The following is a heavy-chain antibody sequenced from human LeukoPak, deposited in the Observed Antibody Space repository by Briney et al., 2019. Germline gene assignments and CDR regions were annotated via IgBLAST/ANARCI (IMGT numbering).Heavy chain of an antibody. J-gene: IGHJ6*03. D-gene: IGHD6-13*01. CDR3: ASSSSYYYMDV. V-gene: IGHV1-46*01. CDR2: INPSGGST. CDR1: GYTFTGYY. Sequence: GASVKVSCKASGYTFTGYYMHWVRQAPGQGLEWMGIINPSGGSTSYAQKFQGRVTMTRDMSTSTVYMELSSLRSEDTAVYYCASSSSYYYMDVWGKGTTVTVSS.